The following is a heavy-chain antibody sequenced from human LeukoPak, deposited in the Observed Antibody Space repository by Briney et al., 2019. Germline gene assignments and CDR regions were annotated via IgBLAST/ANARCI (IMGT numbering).Heavy chain of an antibody. CDR3: ARSPYYDFWSGSAFDY. CDR1: GYTFTSYG. V-gene: IGHV1-69*13. Sequence: SVKVSCKASGYTFTSYGISWVRQAPGQGLEWMGGIIPIFGTANYAQKFQGRVTITADESTSTAYMELSSLRSEDTAVYYCARSPYYDFWSGSAFDYWGQGTLVTVSS. J-gene: IGHJ4*02. CDR2: IIPIFGTA. D-gene: IGHD3-3*01.